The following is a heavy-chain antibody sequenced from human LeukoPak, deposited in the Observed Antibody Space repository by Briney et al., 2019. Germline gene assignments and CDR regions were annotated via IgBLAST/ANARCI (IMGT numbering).Heavy chain of an antibody. V-gene: IGHV1-2*02. J-gene: IGHJ5*02. CDR1: GYTFTGYY. CDR3: ARDRRSGGSFDP. Sequence: ASVKVSCKASGYTFTGYYMHWVRQAPGQGLEWMGWINPNSGGTNYAQKFQGGVTMTRDTSISTAYMELSRLRSDDTAVYYCARDRRSGGSFDPWGQGTLVTVSS. CDR2: INPNSGGT. D-gene: IGHD6-25*01.